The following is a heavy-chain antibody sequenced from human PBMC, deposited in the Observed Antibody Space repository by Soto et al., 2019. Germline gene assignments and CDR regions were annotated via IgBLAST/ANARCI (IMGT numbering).Heavy chain of an antibody. CDR3: GKASSSNSWSPIDY. Sequence: PGGSLRLSCVASGFAFDDYAMNWVRQIPGKGLQWVSGISWSTSSIGYGASLRGRFLISRDNANNSLYLQMNDLRPEDTALYYCGKASSSNSWSPIDYWGQGTMVTVSS. D-gene: IGHD3-3*01. CDR2: ISWSTSSI. CDR1: GFAFDDYA. J-gene: IGHJ4*02. V-gene: IGHV3-9*01.